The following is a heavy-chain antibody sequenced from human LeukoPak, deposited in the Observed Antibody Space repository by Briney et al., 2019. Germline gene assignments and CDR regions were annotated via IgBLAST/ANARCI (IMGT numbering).Heavy chain of an antibody. V-gene: IGHV3-11*05. CDR1: GFTFSDFY. J-gene: IGHJ4*02. CDR2: ISSSSSYT. CDR3: AREIVGAVGFDY. D-gene: IGHD1-26*01. Sequence: PGGSLRLSCAASGFTFSDFYMSWIRQAPGKGLEWVSYISSSSSYTNYADSVKGRFTISRDNAKNSLYLQMNSLRAEDTAVYYCAREIVGAVGFDYWGQGTLVTVSS.